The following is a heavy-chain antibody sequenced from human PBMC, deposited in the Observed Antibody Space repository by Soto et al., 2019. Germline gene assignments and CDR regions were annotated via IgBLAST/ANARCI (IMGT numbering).Heavy chain of an antibody. CDR1: GDSVSSNSAT. CDR3: AKLTGSGGK. J-gene: IGHJ4*02. D-gene: IGHD3-9*01. V-gene: IGHV6-1*01. Sequence: QTLSLTCAISGDSVSSNSATWDWIRQSPSRGLEWLGRTYYRSKWSNDYAVSVKSRITITPDTSKNQFSLQLSSVTPEDTAVYYCAKLTGSGGKWGQGTLVTVSS. CDR2: TYYRSKWSN.